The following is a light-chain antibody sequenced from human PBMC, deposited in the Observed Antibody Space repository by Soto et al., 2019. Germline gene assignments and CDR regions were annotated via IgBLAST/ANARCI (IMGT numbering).Light chain of an antibody. CDR1: SSNIGAGYD. J-gene: IGLJ1*01. CDR2: ANN. CDR3: QSYDSSLYGYV. V-gene: IGLV1-40*01. Sequence: QSVLTQPPLLSGGPGQRVTISCAGSSSNIGAGYDVHWYQQLPGTAPKLLIYANNNRPSGVPDRFSGSKSVTSASLAITGLQAEDEADYYCQSYDSSLYGYVFGSGTKVTVL.